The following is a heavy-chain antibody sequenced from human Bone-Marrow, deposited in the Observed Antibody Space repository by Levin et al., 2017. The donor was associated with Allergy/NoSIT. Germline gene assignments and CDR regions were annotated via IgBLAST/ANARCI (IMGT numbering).Heavy chain of an antibody. CDR1: GYSISSGYY. CDR2: IYHSGST. D-gene: IGHD2-2*01. Sequence: SETLSLTCAVSGYSISSGYYWGWIRQPPGKGLEWIGSIYHSGSTYYNPSLKSRVTISVDTSKNQFSLKLSSVTAADTAVYYCARVEEVHVRLVVPAAVDYWGQGTLVTVSS. J-gene: IGHJ4*02. V-gene: IGHV4-38-2*01. CDR3: ARVEEVHVRLVVPAAVDY.